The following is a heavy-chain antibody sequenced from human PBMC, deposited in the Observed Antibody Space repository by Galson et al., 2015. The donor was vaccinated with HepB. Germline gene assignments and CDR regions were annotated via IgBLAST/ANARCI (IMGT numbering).Heavy chain of an antibody. V-gene: IGHV3-9*01. CDR2: ISWNSGSI. CDR3: ARAVIMMLGGMRQNWFDP. CDR1: GFTFDDYA. J-gene: IGHJ5*02. Sequence: SLRLSCAASGFTFDDYAMHWVRQAPGKGLEWVSGISWNSGSIGYADSVKGRFTISRDNAKNSLYLQMNSLRAEDTALYYCARAVIMMLGGMRQNWFDPWGQGTLVTVSS. D-gene: IGHD3-16*01.